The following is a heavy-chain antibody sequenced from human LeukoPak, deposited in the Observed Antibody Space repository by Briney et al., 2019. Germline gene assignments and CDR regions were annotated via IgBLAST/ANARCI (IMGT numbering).Heavy chain of an antibody. V-gene: IGHV4-4*07. CDR2: IFTSGST. CDR1: GGSINSYY. CDR3: ARGGVDYMDV. D-gene: IGHD2-15*01. Sequence: SETLSLTCTVSGGSINSYYWSWIRQPAGRGLEWIGHIFTSGSTNYNPSLKSRVTMSVDTSKNQISLKLSSVTAADTAVYYCARGGVDYMDVWGKGTTVTVSS. J-gene: IGHJ6*03.